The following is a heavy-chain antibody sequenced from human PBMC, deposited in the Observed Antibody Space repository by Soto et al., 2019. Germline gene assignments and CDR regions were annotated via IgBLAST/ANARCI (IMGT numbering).Heavy chain of an antibody. D-gene: IGHD6-13*01. CDR1: GYTFTGCS. V-gene: IGHV1-3*01. Sequence: SGKITCKASGYTFTGCSMHLVRQAPGQKLEWMGWINAGNGYTNNSHKFHDRLTIIRAASASTASMDHSSIRSEDTAVYYCARVAIAGTALTVCEYGMDVWGQGTTGTVSS. CDR3: ARVAIAGTALTVCEYGMDV. J-gene: IGHJ6*02. CDR2: INAGNGYT.